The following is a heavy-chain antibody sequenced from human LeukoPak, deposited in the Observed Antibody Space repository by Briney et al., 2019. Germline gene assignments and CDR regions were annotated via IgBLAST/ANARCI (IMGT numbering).Heavy chain of an antibody. CDR2: IDWDDDK. J-gene: IGHJ4*02. CDR3: ARMVVRVPGYYGSGSYSNALDY. Sequence: SGPTLLKPTQTLTLTCNFSGFSLHTVGVGVGWIRQPPGKALEWLARIDWDDDKYYSTSLKTRLTISKDTSKNQVVLTMTNMDPVDTATYYCARMVVRVPGYYGSGSYSNALDYWGQGTLVTVSS. CDR1: GFSLHTVGVG. V-gene: IGHV2-70*11. D-gene: IGHD3-10*01.